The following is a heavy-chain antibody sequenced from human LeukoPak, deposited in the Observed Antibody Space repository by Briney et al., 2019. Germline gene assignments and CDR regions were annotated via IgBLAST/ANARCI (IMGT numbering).Heavy chain of an antibody. CDR3: ARGPDGGNPIRY. CDR1: GGSFGGYL. V-gene: IGHV4-34*01. CDR2: INDSGSS. J-gene: IGHJ4*01. Sequence: SETLSLTCAVNGGSFGGYLWTWIRQPPGKGLEWIGGINDSGSSNYNPSLKSRVTISVDTSKRQVSVKLSSVTAADTAVYYCARGPDGGNPIRYWSHGTLVTVSS. D-gene: IGHD4-23*01.